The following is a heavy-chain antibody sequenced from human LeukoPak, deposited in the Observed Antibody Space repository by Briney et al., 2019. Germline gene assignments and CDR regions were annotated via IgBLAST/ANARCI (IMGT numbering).Heavy chain of an antibody. Sequence: GGSLSLSGAASGFTFSSYWMSWVRQAPGKGLEWVANINQDGSEEYYVDSVKGRFTISRDNAKNSVYLQMNSLRAEDTAVYYCARDATRGGDFDYWGQGTLVTVSS. D-gene: IGHD2-21*01. CDR3: ARDATRGGDFDY. CDR1: GFTFSSYW. V-gene: IGHV3-7*01. J-gene: IGHJ4*02. CDR2: INQDGSEE.